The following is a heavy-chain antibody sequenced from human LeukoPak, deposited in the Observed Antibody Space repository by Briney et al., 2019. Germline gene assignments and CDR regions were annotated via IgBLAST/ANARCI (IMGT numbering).Heavy chain of an antibody. D-gene: IGHD3-22*01. Sequence: ASVKVSCKASGYTFTGYYIHWVRQAPGKGLEWMGGFDPEDGETIYAQKFQGRVTMTEDTSTDTAYMELSSLRSEDTAVYYCATGPRTPMIVVVRLDYWGQGTLVTVSS. CDR3: ATGPRTPMIVVVRLDY. CDR2: FDPEDGET. CDR1: GYTFTGYY. J-gene: IGHJ4*02. V-gene: IGHV1-24*01.